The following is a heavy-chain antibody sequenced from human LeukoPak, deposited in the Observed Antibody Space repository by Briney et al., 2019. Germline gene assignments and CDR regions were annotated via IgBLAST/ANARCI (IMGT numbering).Heavy chain of an antibody. Sequence: ASVKVSCKASGYTFTGYYMHWVRQAPGQGLEWMGWINPNSGGTNYAQKFQGRVTMTRDTSISTAYMELSRLRSDDTAVYFCARDLGFVGATPYFDYWGQGTLVTVSS. J-gene: IGHJ4*02. D-gene: IGHD1-26*01. CDR1: GYTFTGYY. V-gene: IGHV1-2*02. CDR2: INPNSGGT. CDR3: ARDLGFVGATPYFDY.